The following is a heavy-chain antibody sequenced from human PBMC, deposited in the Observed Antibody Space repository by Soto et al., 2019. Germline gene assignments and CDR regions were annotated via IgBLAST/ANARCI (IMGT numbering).Heavy chain of an antibody. CDR3: ARDVSPGSISLYLDAFEI. Sequence: EVQLEESGGDLVQPGGSLRLSCAASGFTLSSYWITWVRQAPGKGLEWVANINRDASKMSYLDSVRGRFTISRDTVRNSLYLQIDSLRADAAALYYCARDVSPGSISLYLDAFEIWGQGTMVTVSS. CDR1: GFTLSSYW. CDR2: INRDASKM. D-gene: IGHD3-10*01. J-gene: IGHJ3*02. V-gene: IGHV3-7*05.